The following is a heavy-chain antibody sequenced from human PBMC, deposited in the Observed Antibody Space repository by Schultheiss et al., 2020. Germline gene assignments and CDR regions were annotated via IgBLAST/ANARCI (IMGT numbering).Heavy chain of an antibody. CDR1: GFTVSSNY. CDR3: AREAVVRTNNWFDP. J-gene: IGHJ5*02. Sequence: GGSLRLSCAASGFTVSSNYMSWVRQAPGKGLEWVSAISGSGGSTYYADSVKGRFTISRDNSKNTLYLQMNSLRAEDTAVYYCAREAVVRTNNWFDPWGQGTLVTVSS. CDR2: ISGSGGST. D-gene: IGHD4-23*01. V-gene: IGHV3-23*01.